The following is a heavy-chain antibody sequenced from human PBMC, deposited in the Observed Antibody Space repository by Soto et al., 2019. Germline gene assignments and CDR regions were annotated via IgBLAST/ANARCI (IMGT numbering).Heavy chain of an antibody. D-gene: IGHD1-1*01. CDR3: VRVIKGGTTSFDP. CDR1: GFTFSDHY. Sequence: EVQVVESGGGLVQPGGSLRLSCVGSGFTFSDHYMDWVGQAPGKGLEWVGRSRDKSKSYTTSYAAPVKDRFTISRDDSKNSLYLQMNSLKTDDTAVYYCVRVIKGGTTSFDPWGQGTLVTVSS. V-gene: IGHV3-72*01. CDR2: SRDKSKSYTT. J-gene: IGHJ5*02.